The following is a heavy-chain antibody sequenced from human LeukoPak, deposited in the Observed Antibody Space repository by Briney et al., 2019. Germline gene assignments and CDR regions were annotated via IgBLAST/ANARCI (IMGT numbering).Heavy chain of an antibody. CDR3: AKGSSGYCSGGNCYAFDY. CDR2: ISGSGGST. CDR1: GFTFSSYW. Sequence: GGSLRLSCAASGFTFSSYWMSWVRQAPGKGLEWVSAISGSGGSTYYADSVKGRFTISRDNSKNTLYLQMNSLRAEDTAVYYCAKGSSGYCSGGNCYAFDYWGQGTLVTVSS. V-gene: IGHV3-23*01. J-gene: IGHJ4*02. D-gene: IGHD2-15*01.